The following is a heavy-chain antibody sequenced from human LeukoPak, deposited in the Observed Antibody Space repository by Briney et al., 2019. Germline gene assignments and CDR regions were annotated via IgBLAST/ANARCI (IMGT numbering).Heavy chain of an antibody. CDR1: GFTFSNYN. V-gene: IGHV3-23*01. CDR3: ARSWGYNYALDY. D-gene: IGHD5-18*01. J-gene: IGHJ4*02. Sequence: GGSLRLSCAASGFTFSNYNMNWVRQAPGKGLEWVSGISASGGSTYCADSVKGRFTISRDNSKNTLYLQMNSLRAEDTAVYYCARSWGYNYALDYWGQGTLVTVSS. CDR2: ISASGGST.